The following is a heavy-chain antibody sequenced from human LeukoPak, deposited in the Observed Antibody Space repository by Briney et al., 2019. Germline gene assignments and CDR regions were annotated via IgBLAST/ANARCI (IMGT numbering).Heavy chain of an antibody. Sequence: GGSLRLSCAASGFTFSSYWMHWVRQAPGKGLEWVSAISGSGGSTYYADSVKGRFTISRDNSKNTLYLQMNSLRAEDTAVYYCAKGVGYYYYYGMDVWGQGTTVTVSS. J-gene: IGHJ6*02. CDR3: AKGVGYYYYYGMDV. CDR1: GFTFSSYW. CDR2: ISGSGGST. V-gene: IGHV3-23*01. D-gene: IGHD2-15*01.